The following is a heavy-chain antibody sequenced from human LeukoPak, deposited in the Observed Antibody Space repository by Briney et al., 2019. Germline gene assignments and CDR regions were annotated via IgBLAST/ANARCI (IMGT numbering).Heavy chain of an antibody. Sequence: GAAVKVASKTSGNTHYMHWVRQAPGEALEFMGWINTDSGAAGYAQKVQGRVTMTRNTSISTAYMELSSLRSEYTAVYYCARGRLTGRTNWFDPWGQGTLVTVSS. CDR3: ARGRLTGRTNWFDP. J-gene: IGHJ5*02. CDR1: GNTHY. CDR2: INTDSGAA. V-gene: IGHV1-8*01. D-gene: IGHD3-9*01.